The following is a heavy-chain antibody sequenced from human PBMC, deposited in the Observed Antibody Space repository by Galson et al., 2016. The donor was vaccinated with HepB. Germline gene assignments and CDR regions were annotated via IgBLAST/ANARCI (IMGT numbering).Heavy chain of an antibody. J-gene: IGHJ3*02. V-gene: IGHV1-8*01. CDR2: MNPNSGNR. Sequence: VKVSCKASGYTFNSHDINWVRQATGQGLEWMGWMNPNSGNRGYAQKFQGRVTMTRNTSISTAYMELSRLTSDDTAVYYCARGLFTAVAGSNAFEIWGRGTMVTVSS. CDR3: ARGLFTAVAGSNAFEI. D-gene: IGHD6-19*01. CDR1: GYTFNSHD.